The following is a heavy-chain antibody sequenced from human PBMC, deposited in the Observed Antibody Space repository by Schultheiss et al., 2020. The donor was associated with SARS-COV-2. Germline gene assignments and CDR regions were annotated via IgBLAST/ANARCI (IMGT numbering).Heavy chain of an antibody. Sequence: GGSLRLSCAASGFTFSSYSMNWVRQAPGKGLEWVSSISSSSSYIYYADSVKGRFTISRDNAKNSLYLQMNSLRAEDTAVYYCARDLSPYYYDSSGYWIDPWGQGTLVTVSS. D-gene: IGHD3-22*01. J-gene: IGHJ5*02. CDR1: GFTFSSYS. CDR2: ISSSSSYI. V-gene: IGHV3-21*01. CDR3: ARDLSPYYYDSSGYWIDP.